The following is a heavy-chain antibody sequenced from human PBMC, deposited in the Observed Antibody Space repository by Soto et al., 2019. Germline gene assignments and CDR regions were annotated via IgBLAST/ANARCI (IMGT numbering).Heavy chain of an antibody. CDR2: ISGSGGST. CDR3: ANRIAAALNY. CDR1: GFTFSSYA. Sequence: EVQLLESGGGLVQPGGSLRLSCAASGFTFSSYAMSWVRQAPGKGLEWVSAISGSGGSTYYADSVKGRFTISRDNSKNTLYLHMNSLRAEDTAVYDCANRIAAALNYWGQGTRDTVSS. J-gene: IGHJ4*02. D-gene: IGHD6-13*01. V-gene: IGHV3-23*01.